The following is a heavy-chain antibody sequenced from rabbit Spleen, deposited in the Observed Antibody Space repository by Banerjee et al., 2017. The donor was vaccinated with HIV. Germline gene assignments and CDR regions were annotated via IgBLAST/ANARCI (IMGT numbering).Heavy chain of an antibody. CDR1: GFSLSNIYY. Sequence: QSLEESGGDLVKPGASLTLTCTASGFSLSNIYYMCWVRQAPGKGLEWIACIYIGDGNTYYASWAKGRFTISKTSSTTVTLQLNSLTAADTATWFCAKYDLANDYYKLWGPGTLVTVS. J-gene: IGHJ4*01. V-gene: IGHV1S40*01. CDR2: IYIGDGNT. CDR3: AKYDLANDYYKL. D-gene: IGHD2-1*01.